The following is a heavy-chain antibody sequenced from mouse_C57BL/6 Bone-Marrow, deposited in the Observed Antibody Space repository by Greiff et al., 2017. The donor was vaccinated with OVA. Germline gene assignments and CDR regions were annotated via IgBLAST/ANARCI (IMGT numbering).Heavy chain of an antibody. CDR3: TRFYDGYYLYYFDY. CDR1: GYTFTDYE. V-gene: IGHV1-15*01. J-gene: IGHJ2*01. Sequence: VQLQQSGAELVRPGASVTLSCKASGYTFTDYEMHWVKQTPVHGLEWIGAIDPETGGTAYNQKFKGKAILTADKSSSTAYMELRSLTSEDSAVYYCTRFYDGYYLYYFDYWGQGTTLTVSS. CDR2: IDPETGGT. D-gene: IGHD2-3*01.